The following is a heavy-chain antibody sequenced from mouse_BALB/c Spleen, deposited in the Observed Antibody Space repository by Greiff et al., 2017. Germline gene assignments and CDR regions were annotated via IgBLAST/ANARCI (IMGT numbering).Heavy chain of an antibody. Sequence: DVHLVESGGGLVKLGGSLKLSCAASGFTFSSYYMSWVRQTPEKRLELVAAINSNGGSTYYPDTVKGRFTISRDNAKNTLYLQMSSLKSEDTALYYFARHSGYDLLQDFDVWGAGTTVTVSS. D-gene: IGHD2-2*01. CDR1: GFTFSSYY. CDR2: INSNGGST. J-gene: IGHJ1*01. CDR3: ARHSGYDLLQDFDV. V-gene: IGHV5-6-2*01.